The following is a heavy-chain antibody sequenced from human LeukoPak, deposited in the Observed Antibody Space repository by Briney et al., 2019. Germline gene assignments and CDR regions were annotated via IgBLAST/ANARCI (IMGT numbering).Heavy chain of an antibody. Sequence: SETLSLTCRVSGASISGYYWSWIRQPPGKGLEWLGYMYYSGGTTYNPSLKSRVSISLDTSKKHFSLKLSSVTAADTAVYYCAGTGLFFDYWSQGTLVTVSS. CDR2: MYYSGGT. CDR1: GASISGYY. CDR3: AGTGLFFDY. J-gene: IGHJ4*02. V-gene: IGHV4-59*01. D-gene: IGHD7-27*01.